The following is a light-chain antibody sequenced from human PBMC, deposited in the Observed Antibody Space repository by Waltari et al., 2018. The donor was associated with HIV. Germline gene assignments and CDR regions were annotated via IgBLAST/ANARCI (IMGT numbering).Light chain of an antibody. CDR2: DNT. CDR3: GTWDSSLGGWV. J-gene: IGLJ3*02. CDR1: SSNIWRNY. V-gene: IGLV1-51*01. Sequence: QSVLTQPPSVSAAPGQKVTISCSGSSSNIWRNYVSWYQQLPGAAPKLLIYDNTERPSGFPDRFSGSKSGTSATLGITGLQTGDEADYYCGTWDSSLGGWVFGGGTKLAVL.